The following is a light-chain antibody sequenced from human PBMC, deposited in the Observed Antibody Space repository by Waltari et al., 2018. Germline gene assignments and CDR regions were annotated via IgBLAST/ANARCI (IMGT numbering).Light chain of an antibody. Sequence: EIVLPQSPATLSLPPGERPTLSCRASQSIGRYLIWYQQKPGQAPRLLIYGASTRAAGIPDRFSGSGSGTDFSLTISRLEPEDFAVYYCQNHERLPAVFGRGTKVEIK. CDR2: GAS. J-gene: IGKJ1*01. CDR3: QNHERLPAV. V-gene: IGKV3-20*01. CDR1: QSIGRY.